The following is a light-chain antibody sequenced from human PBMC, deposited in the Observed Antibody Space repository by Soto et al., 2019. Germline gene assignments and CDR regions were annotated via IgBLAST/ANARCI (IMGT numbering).Light chain of an antibody. CDR1: STDVGGYNY. CDR2: EVS. J-gene: IGLJ1*01. V-gene: IGLV2-14*01. CDR3: GPYTTTDKPFV. Sequence: QSVLAQPSSVSGSPGQPITISCTGTSTDVGGYNYVSWYQHHPGKGPKLIIYEVSNRPSGVSDGFSGSPSGNNASLISSNLEAEYGSDYYCGPYTTTDKPFVFGTETKVTAL.